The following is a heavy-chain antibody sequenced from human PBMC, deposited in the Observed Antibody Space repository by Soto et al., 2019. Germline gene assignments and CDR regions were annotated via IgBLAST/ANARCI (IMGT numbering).Heavy chain of an antibody. CDR1: GGSFSGYY. D-gene: IGHD2-2*02. CDR2: INHSGST. V-gene: IGHV4-34*01. Sequence: SETLSLTCAVYGGSFSGYYWSWIRQPPGKGLEWIGEINHSGSTNYNPSLKSRVTISVDTSKNQFSLKLSSVTAADTAVYYCARKGAIVVVTAAIKGYYYYGMDVWGQGTTVTVSS. CDR3: ARKGAIVVVTAAIKGYYYYGMDV. J-gene: IGHJ6*02.